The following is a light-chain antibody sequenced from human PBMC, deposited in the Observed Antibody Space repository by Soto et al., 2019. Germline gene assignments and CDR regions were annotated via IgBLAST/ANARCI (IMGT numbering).Light chain of an antibody. J-gene: IGKJ1*01. CDR1: QSVSTW. V-gene: IGKV1-5*01. Sequence: DIQMTQSPSTLSASVGDRVTITCRASQSVSTWLAWYQHKPGKARKVLIYDASSLESGVPTRFSGSGSGTEFTLTITSLQPDDSATYYCQQYNSYSLCTFGQGTKVEVK. CDR3: QQYNSYSLCT. CDR2: DAS.